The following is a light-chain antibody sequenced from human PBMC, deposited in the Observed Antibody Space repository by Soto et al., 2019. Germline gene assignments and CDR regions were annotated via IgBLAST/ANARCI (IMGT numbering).Light chain of an antibody. V-gene: IGLV2-14*01. J-gene: IGLJ3*02. CDR2: DVT. CDR1: SSDIGGYNF. Sequence: QSVLTQPASASGSPGQSITMSCTGTSSDIGGYNFVSWYQQHPGKAPKLMIYDVTNRPSGVSNRFSASKSGNTASLTISGLQAEDEADYYCSSYTTSGTRVFGGGTQLTVL. CDR3: SSYTTSGTRV.